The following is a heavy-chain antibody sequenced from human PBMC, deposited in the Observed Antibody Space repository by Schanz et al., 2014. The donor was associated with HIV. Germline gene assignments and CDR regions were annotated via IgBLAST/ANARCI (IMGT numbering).Heavy chain of an antibody. CDR2: IIPMFETT. CDR1: GGTSTSYD. D-gene: IGHD3-3*01. J-gene: IGHJ4*02. Sequence: QVQLVQSGAEVRKPGSSVKFSCQASGGTSTSYDFSWVRQAPGQGLEWMGGIIPMFETTHYAQRFRARLTVTADDSTNTAYMELRSLRSEDTAIYFCVTERRTSIFGPLITVEHWGQGTLLTVSS. V-gene: IGHV1-69*01. CDR3: VTERRTSIFGPLITVEH.